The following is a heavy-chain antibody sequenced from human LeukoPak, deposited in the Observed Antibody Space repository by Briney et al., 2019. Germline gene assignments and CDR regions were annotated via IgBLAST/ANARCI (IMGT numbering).Heavy chain of an antibody. CDR1: GFTFSNYA. Sequence: PGASLRLSCAASGFTFSNYATSWVRQAPGEGLEWVSAITGSGGNTYYADSVKGRFTISRDNSKNTVFLQMNSLRAEDTAVYYCAKWGDYDVLTGYYVSDYWGQGTLVTVSS. J-gene: IGHJ4*02. CDR3: AKWGDYDVLTGYYVSDY. V-gene: IGHV3-23*01. CDR2: ITGSGGNT. D-gene: IGHD3-9*01.